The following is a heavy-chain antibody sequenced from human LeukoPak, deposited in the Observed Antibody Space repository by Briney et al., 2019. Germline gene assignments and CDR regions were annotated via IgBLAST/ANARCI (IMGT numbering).Heavy chain of an antibody. V-gene: IGHV1-8*01. J-gene: IGHJ4*02. D-gene: IGHD6-19*01. CDR3: ARGRGWLADY. CDR2: MNPNSGNT. CDR1: GYTFTSYD. Sequence: GASVKVSCTASGYTFTSYDINRVRQATGQGLEWMGCMNPNSGNTAFAQKFQGRVTLTRNTSISTAYMELTSVRSEDTAVYYCARGRGWLADYWGQGTLVTVSS.